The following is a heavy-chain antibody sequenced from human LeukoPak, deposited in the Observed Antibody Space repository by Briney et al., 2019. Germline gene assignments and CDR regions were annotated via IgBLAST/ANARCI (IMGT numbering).Heavy chain of an antibody. V-gene: IGHV4-59*01. J-gene: IGHJ4*02. D-gene: IGHD1-26*01. Sequence: GSLRLSCAASGFTFSSYAMSWIRQPPGKGLEWIGYIYYSGSTNYNPSLKSRVTISVDTSENQFSLKLSSVTAADTAVYYCARDHSTWDYFDYWGQGTLVTVSS. CDR3: ARDHSTWDYFDY. CDR2: IYYSGST. CDR1: GFTFSSYA.